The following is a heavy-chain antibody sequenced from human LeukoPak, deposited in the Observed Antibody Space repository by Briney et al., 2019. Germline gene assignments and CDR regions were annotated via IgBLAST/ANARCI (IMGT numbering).Heavy chain of an antibody. CDR2: IIPIFGTA. V-gene: IGHV1-69*05. Sequence: GSSVKVSCKASGGTFSSYAISWVRRAPGQGLEWMGRIIPIFGTANYAQKFQGRVTITTDESTSTAYMELSSLRSEDTAVYYCARVSDHYDILTGPLDYWGQGTLVTVSS. J-gene: IGHJ4*02. D-gene: IGHD3-9*01. CDR1: GGTFSSYA. CDR3: ARVSDHYDILTGPLDY.